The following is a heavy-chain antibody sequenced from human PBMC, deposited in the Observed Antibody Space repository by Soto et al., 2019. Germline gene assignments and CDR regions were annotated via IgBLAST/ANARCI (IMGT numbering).Heavy chain of an antibody. V-gene: IGHV3-21*04. D-gene: IGHD6-13*01. CDR3: ARTGGSWWGHGMDV. Sequence: EVQLVESGGGLVKPGGSLRLSCAASGFTFSSYSMNWVRQAPGKGLEWVSSISSSSSTIYYADSVKGRFTISRDNAKNSLYLQMNSLRAEDTAVYYCARTGGSWWGHGMDVWGQGTTVTVSS. CDR1: GFTFSSYS. CDR2: ISSSSSTI. J-gene: IGHJ6*02.